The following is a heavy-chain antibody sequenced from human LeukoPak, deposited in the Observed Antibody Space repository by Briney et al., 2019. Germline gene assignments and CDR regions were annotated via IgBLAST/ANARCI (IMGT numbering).Heavy chain of an antibody. CDR2: IYTGGST. V-gene: IGHV3-53*01. CDR3: ARVRPHPIIDV. Sequence: GGALRVSCAAPGFTVSSNYMSWGCQAPGKGLEWVSVIYTGGSTYYADSVHGRFTISRDNSKTTLYLQMNSLRAEDTAVYYCARVRPHPIIDVWGKGTTVPVSS. J-gene: IGHJ6*03. CDR1: GFTVSSNY. D-gene: IGHD6-6*01.